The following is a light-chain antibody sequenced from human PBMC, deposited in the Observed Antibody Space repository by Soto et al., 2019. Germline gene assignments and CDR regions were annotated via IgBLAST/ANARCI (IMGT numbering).Light chain of an antibody. Sequence: QSVLTQPASVSGSPGQSITISCTGTSSDVGGYDYVSWYQQHPGKAPKRMIYDVSNRPSGLSHRFAGSKSANTASLTISGLQAEDEAEYYCSSYTSISTLVFGTGTKLTVL. J-gene: IGLJ1*01. CDR3: SSYTSISTLV. CDR2: DVS. V-gene: IGLV2-14*03. CDR1: SSDVGGYDY.